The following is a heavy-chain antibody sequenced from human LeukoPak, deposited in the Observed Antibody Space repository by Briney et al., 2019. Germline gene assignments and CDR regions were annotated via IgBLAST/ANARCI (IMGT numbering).Heavy chain of an antibody. CDR2: INHSGST. D-gene: IGHD3-10*01. J-gene: IGHJ6*03. CDR1: GGSFSGYY. V-gene: IGHV4-34*01. CDR3: ARGFSFGRYYYYYMDV. Sequence: SETLSLTCAVYGGSFSGYYWSWIRQPPGKGLEWVGEINHSGSTNYNPSLKSRVTISVDTSKNQFSLKLSSVTAADTAVYYCARGFSFGRYYYYYMDVWGKGTTVTVSS.